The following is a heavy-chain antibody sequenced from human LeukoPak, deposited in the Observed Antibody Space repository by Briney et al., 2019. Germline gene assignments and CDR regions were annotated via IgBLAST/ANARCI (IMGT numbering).Heavy chain of an antibody. J-gene: IGHJ1*01. CDR2: IKQDGSEK. V-gene: IGHV3-7*01. CDR1: GFTFSTHS. Sequence: GSLRLSCAASGFTFSTHSMNWVRQAPGKGLEWVANIKQDGSEKYYVDAVKGRFTISRDNAENSLYLQMNSLRAEDSAVYYCATDGGTYFGYFHHWGQGTLVTVSS. CDR3: ATDGGTYFGYFHH. D-gene: IGHD1-26*01.